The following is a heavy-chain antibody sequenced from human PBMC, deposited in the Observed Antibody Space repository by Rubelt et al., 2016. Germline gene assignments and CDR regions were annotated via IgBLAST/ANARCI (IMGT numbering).Heavy chain of an antibody. V-gene: IGHV4-34*01. J-gene: IGHJ4*02. CDR1: GGSFSGYY. D-gene: IGHD6-19*01. CDR3: ARAYSSGWYYFDY. CDR2: VNHSGGT. Sequence: QLQLQESGPGLVKPSETLSLTCVVYGGSFSGYYWSWIRQPPGKGLEWIGEVNHSGGTNLTPSLKSRVTISVDTSKNQFSLKRSSVTAADTALYYCARAYSSGWYYFDYWGQGTLVTVSS.